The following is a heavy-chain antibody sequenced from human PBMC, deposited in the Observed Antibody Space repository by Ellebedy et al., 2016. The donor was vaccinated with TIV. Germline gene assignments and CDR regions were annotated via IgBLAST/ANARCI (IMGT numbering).Heavy chain of an antibody. J-gene: IGHJ4*02. CDR1: GFTFSRYG. CDR2: IWHDGNTK. Sequence: GGSLRLSXAASGFTFSRYGMHWVRQTPGKGLEWVAVIWHDGNTKNYAVSLKGRFTISRDNSKNMLNLQMNSLRAEDSAVYYCARDPAQEEFGAIDYWGQGTLVTVSS. V-gene: IGHV3-33*01. CDR3: ARDPAQEEFGAIDY. D-gene: IGHD3-16*01.